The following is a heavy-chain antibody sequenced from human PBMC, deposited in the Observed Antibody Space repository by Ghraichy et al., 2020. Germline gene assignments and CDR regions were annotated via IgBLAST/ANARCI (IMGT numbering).Heavy chain of an antibody. CDR1: GYTFTSYG. CDR3: AREGYCSGGSCYEYYFDY. V-gene: IGHV1-18*04. J-gene: IGHJ4*02. CDR2: ISAYNGNT. Sequence: ASVKASCKASGYTFTSYGISWVRQAPGQGLEWMGWISAYNGNTNYAQKLQGRVTMTTDTSTSTAYMELRSLRSDDTAVYYCAREGYCSGGSCYEYYFDYWGQGTLVTVSS. D-gene: IGHD2-15*01.